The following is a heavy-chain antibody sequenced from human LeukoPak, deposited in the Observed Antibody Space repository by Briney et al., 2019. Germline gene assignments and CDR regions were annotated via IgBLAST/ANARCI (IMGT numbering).Heavy chain of an antibody. CDR3: ARGTYCCDSSGPPDY. D-gene: IGHD3-22*01. CDR1: GFTFNSYW. Sequence: GGSLRLSCAASGFTFNSYWMSWVRQAPGRGLEWVANIKQDGSEKYYVDSVKGRFTISRDNAKNSLYLQMNSLRAEDTAVYYCARGTYCCDSSGPPDYWGQGTLVTVSS. J-gene: IGHJ4*02. CDR2: IKQDGSEK. V-gene: IGHV3-7*01.